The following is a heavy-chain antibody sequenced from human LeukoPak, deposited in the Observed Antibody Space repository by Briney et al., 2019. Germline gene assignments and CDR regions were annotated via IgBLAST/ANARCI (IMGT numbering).Heavy chain of an antibody. V-gene: IGHV1-2*06. Sequence: GASVKVSCKASGYTFSGYYLHWVRQAPGQGLEWIGHIDPNSGGTKYAQKFQGRVTMTRDTSTTSAYMELSSLIFDDTAVYYCARDLGYGYGSVWHKYFDYWGHGTLVTVSS. CDR1: GYTFSGYY. J-gene: IGHJ4*01. D-gene: IGHD5-18*01. CDR3: ARDLGYGYGSVWHKYFDY. CDR2: IDPNSGGT.